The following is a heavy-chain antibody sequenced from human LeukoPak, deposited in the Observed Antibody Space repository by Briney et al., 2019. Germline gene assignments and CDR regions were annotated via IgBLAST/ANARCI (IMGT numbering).Heavy chain of an antibody. CDR3: ARGSYDSSPLIDY. CDR2: IYYSGST. CDR1: GGSISSGGYY. Sequence: SETLSLTCTVSGGSISSGGYYWSWIRQHPGKGLEWIGYIYYSGSTYYNPSLKSRVTISVDTSKNQFSLKLSSVTAADTAVYYCARGSYDSSPLIDYWGQGTLVTVFS. D-gene: IGHD3-22*01. J-gene: IGHJ4*02. V-gene: IGHV4-31*03.